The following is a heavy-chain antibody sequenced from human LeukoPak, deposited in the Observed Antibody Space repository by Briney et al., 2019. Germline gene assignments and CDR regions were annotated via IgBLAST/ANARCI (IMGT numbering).Heavy chain of an antibody. Sequence: GASVKVSCKASGYTFTGYYMHWVRQAPGQGLEWMGWINPSSGGTNYAQKFQGRVTMTRDTSISTAYMELSRLRSDDTAVYYCARDSVFRLTHSDYWGQGTLVTVSS. J-gene: IGHJ4*02. CDR3: ARDSVFRLTHSDY. CDR2: INPSSGGT. CDR1: GYTFTGYY. V-gene: IGHV1-2*02.